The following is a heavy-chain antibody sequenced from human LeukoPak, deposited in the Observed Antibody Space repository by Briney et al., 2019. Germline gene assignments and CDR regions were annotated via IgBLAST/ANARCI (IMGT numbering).Heavy chain of an antibody. CDR2: IIPIFGTA. CDR1: GGTFISYA. Sequence: ASVKVSCTASGGTFISYAISGVRQAPRQGLEWMGGIIPIFGTANYAQKFQGRVTITADESTSTAYMELSSLRSEDTAVYYCARVGDYSPRYFDLWGRGTLVTVSS. V-gene: IGHV1-69*13. CDR3: ARVGDYSPRYFDL. D-gene: IGHD3-16*01. J-gene: IGHJ2*01.